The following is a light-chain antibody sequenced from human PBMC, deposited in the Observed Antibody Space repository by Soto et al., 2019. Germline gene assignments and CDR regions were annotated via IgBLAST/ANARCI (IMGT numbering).Light chain of an antibody. CDR1: SGSVSTSYY. V-gene: IGLV8-61*01. CDR3: VLYMGSGISV. Sequence: QTVVTQEPSFSVSPGGTVTLTCGLSSGSVSTSYYPSWYQQTPGQAPRTLIYSTNTRSSGVPDRFSGSILGNKAALTITGAQADDESAWHCVLYMGSGISVFRGGTQLTV. CDR2: STN. J-gene: IGLJ2*01.